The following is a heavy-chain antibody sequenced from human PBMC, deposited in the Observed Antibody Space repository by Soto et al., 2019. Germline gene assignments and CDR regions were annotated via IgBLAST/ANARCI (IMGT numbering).Heavy chain of an antibody. Sequence: PGESLKISCKGSGYSFTSYWIGWVRQMPGKGLEWMGIIYPGDSDTRYSPSFQGQVTISADKSISTAYLQWSSLKASDTAMYYCARHESDGYNYDYYYYGMDVWGQGTTVTVSS. J-gene: IGHJ6*02. CDR3: ARHESDGYNYDYYYYGMDV. CDR2: IYPGDSDT. D-gene: IGHD5-12*01. CDR1: GYSFTSYW. V-gene: IGHV5-51*01.